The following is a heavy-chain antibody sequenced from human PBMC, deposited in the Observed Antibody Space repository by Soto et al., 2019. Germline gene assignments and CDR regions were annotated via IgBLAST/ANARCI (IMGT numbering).Heavy chain of an antibody. V-gene: IGHV4-59*12. CDR3: ARDKITGLFDY. CDR2: IYYSGST. CDR1: AGSISSYY. Sequence: SETLSLTCTVSAGSISSYYWSWIRQPPGRGLEWIGYIYYSGSTNYDPSLKSRVTISVDTSKNQFSLKLTSVTAADTAVYYCARDKITGLFDYSGQGTLVTVSS. J-gene: IGHJ4*02. D-gene: IGHD2-8*02.